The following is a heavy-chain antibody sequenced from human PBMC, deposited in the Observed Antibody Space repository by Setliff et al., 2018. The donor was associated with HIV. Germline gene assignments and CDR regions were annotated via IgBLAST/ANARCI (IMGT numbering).Heavy chain of an antibody. Sequence: ASVKVSCKASGSTFTRCFLHWVRQAPGQGLEYMGIINPSDGSADYVEKFQGRFAISRDNSKDTLFLQMNSLRAGDTAVYFCAKDERSVTTYWGQGTLVTVSS. D-gene: IGHD4-17*01. CDR2: INPSDGSA. CDR1: GSTFTRCF. J-gene: IGHJ4*02. V-gene: IGHV1-46*01. CDR3: AKDERSVTTY.